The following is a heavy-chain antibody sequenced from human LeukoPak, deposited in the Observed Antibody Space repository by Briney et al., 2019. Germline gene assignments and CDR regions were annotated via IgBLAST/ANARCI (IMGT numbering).Heavy chain of an antibody. CDR3: AKDLQDYCGLNGYFDY. CDR1: GFTFSSYG. D-gene: IGHD4-23*01. J-gene: IGHJ4*02. V-gene: IGHV3-33*06. Sequence: PGRSLRLSCAASGFTFSSYGMDWVRQAPGKGLEWVAVIWYDGSNKYYADSVKGRFTISRDNSKNTLYLQMNSLRAEDTAVYYCAKDLQDYCGLNGYFDYWGQGTLVTVSS. CDR2: IWYDGSNK.